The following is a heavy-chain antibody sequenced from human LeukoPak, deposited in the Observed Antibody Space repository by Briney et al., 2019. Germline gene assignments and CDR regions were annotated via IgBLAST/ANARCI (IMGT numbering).Heavy chain of an antibody. CDR3: AKIGVDTAMVENFDY. CDR2: IRYDGSNK. D-gene: IGHD5-18*01. V-gene: IGHV3-30*02. Sequence: GGSLRLSCAASGFTFSSYAMNWVRQAPGKGLEWVAFIRYDGSNKYYADSVKGRFTISRDNSKNTLYLQMNSLRAEDTAVYYCAKIGVDTAMVENFDYWGQGTLVTVSS. CDR1: GFTFSSYA. J-gene: IGHJ4*02.